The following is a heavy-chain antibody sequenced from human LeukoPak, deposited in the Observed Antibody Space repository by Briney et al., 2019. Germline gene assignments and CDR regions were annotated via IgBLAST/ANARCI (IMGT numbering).Heavy chain of an antibody. Sequence: SETLSLTCTVSGGSISSYYWSWIRQPAGKRLEWIGRIYTSGSTNYNPSLKSRVTISVDKSKNQFSLKLSSVTAADTAVYYCARDANELRLGYNWFDPWGQGTLVTVSS. V-gene: IGHV4-4*07. J-gene: IGHJ5*02. D-gene: IGHD2-15*01. CDR2: IYTSGST. CDR3: ARDANELRLGYNWFDP. CDR1: GGSISSYY.